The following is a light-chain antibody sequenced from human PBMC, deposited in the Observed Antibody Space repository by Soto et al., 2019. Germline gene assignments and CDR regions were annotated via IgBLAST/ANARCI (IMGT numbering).Light chain of an antibody. CDR2: YYSDSDK. CDR1: SDINVGSYN. Sequence: QAVVTQPPSSSASPGESASLTCTLPSDINVGSYNIYWYQQKPGSPPRYLLYYYSDSDKGQGSGVPSRFSGSKDASANTGILLISGLQSEDEADYYCMIWPSNGVVFGGGTKLTVL. J-gene: IGLJ2*01. V-gene: IGLV5-37*01. CDR3: MIWPSNGVV.